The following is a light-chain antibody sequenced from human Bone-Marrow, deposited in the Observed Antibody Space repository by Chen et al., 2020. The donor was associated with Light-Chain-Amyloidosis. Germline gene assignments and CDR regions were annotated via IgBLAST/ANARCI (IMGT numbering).Light chain of an antibody. CDR1: SGDVGTYNY. V-gene: IGLV2-14*01. CDR2: AVS. J-gene: IGLJ1*01. Sequence: QSALTQPASVSGSPGQSLTLSCTGTSGDVGTYNYVSWYQQHPGKAPKVMIYAVSKRPSGVSNRFSGSKSGNTDSLTISGLQAEDEADYYCSSFTSSSSYVFGPGTKVTVL. CDR3: SSFTSSSSYV.